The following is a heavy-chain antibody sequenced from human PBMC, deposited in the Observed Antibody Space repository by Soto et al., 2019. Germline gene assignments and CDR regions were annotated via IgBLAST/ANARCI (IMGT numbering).Heavy chain of an antibody. CDR2: VNHIGIT. CDR1: GGSFSGYY. CDR3: ARKGALLLGDQGVYFQH. Sequence: QVQLQQWGAGLLKPSETLSLTCAVYGGSFSGYYWSWIRQTPGKGLAWLGEVNHIGITNYSPSLKSRVSISADISRNQFSLKLSSVTVADTAIYYCARKGALLLGDQGVYFQHWGKGTPVTVSS. J-gene: IGHJ1*01. V-gene: IGHV4-34*01. D-gene: IGHD2-15*01.